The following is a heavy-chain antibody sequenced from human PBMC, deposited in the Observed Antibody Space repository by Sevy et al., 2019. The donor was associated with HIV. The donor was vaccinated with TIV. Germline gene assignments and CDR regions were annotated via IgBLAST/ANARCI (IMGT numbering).Heavy chain of an antibody. Sequence: GGSLRLSCAASGFIFSTYGMHWVRQAPGKGLEWVALIWYDGSSQYYADSVQGRFTMSRDNSKNTLDLQMNSLRAEDTAVYCGGSGASIAAAGNFAYWGQGTLGTGSS. CDR3: GSGASIAAAGNFAY. CDR2: IWYDGSSQ. CDR1: GFIFSTYG. J-gene: IGHJ4*02. D-gene: IGHD6-13*01. V-gene: IGHV3-33*08.